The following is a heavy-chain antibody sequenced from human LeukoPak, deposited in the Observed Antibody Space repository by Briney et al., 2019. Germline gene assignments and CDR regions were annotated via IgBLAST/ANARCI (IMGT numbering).Heavy chain of an antibody. Sequence: GGSLRLSCAASGFTFSSYSMNWVRQAPGKGLEWVSYISSSSSTIYYAGSVKGRFTISRDNAKNSLYLQMNSLRAQDTAVYYCARAYSGRYPPLVYWGQGTLVTVSS. V-gene: IGHV3-48*01. CDR1: GFTFSSYS. J-gene: IGHJ4*02. CDR3: ARAYSGRYPPLVY. CDR2: ISSSSSTI. D-gene: IGHD1-26*01.